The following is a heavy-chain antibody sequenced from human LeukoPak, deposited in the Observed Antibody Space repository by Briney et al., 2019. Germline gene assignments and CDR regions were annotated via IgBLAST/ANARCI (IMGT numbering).Heavy chain of an antibody. CDR2: MNPNSGNT. D-gene: IGHD3-16*02. J-gene: IGHJ4*02. CDR3: ARAYVWGSYRFRY. Sequence: ASVKVSCKASGGTFSSYAISWVRQATGQGLEWMGWMNPNSGNTGYAQKFQGRVTMTRNTSISTAYMELSSLRSEDTAVYYCARAYVWGSYRFRYWGQGTLVTVSS. CDR1: GGTFSSYA. V-gene: IGHV1-8*02.